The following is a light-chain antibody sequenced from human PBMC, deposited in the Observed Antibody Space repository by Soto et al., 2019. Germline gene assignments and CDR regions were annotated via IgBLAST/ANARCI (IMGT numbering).Light chain of an antibody. V-gene: IGKV1-5*03. Sequence: DTQMTQSPSTLSASVGDRVTSTCRASQSISNWLAWYQQKPGKAPNLLIYFASTLQSGVPSRFSGSGSGTEFTLTISSLQPDDFATYYCQQYDTSPLTFGGGTKVHIK. CDR2: FAS. J-gene: IGKJ4*01. CDR3: QQYDTSPLT. CDR1: QSISNW.